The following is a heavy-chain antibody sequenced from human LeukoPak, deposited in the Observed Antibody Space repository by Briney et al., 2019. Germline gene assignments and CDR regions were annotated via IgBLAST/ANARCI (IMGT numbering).Heavy chain of an antibody. J-gene: IGHJ5*02. Sequence: ASVKVSCKASGYTFTSYGISWMRQAPGQGLEWMGWISAYNGNTNYAQKLQGRVTMTTDTSTSTAYMELRSLRSDDTAVYYCARNYDPKEELDPWGQGTLVTVSS. D-gene: IGHD3-3*01. CDR3: ARNYDPKEELDP. V-gene: IGHV1-18*01. CDR1: GYTFTSYG. CDR2: ISAYNGNT.